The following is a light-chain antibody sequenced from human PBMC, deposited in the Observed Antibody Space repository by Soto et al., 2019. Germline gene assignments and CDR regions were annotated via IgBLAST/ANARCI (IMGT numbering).Light chain of an antibody. J-gene: IGKJ3*01. CDR1: QTVISSS. CDR2: DTS. CDR3: QQYGRSPFT. Sequence: EIVLAQSPGTLSLSPGERATLSCRASQTVISSSLAWYQQKPGQAPRLLIYDTSTRATGIPARFSGSGSGTDFTLTINGLDPEDFGVYYCQQYGRSPFTFGPGTKVDLK. V-gene: IGKV3-20*01.